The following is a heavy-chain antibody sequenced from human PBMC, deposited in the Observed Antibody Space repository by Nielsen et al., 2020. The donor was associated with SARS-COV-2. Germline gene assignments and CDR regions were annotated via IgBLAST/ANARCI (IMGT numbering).Heavy chain of an antibody. CDR3: AKAPLFRYCSGGSCFFADY. J-gene: IGHJ4*02. CDR2: IKQDGSEK. V-gene: IGHV3-7*03. Sequence: GESLKISCAASGFTFSSYWMSWVRQAPGKGLEWVANIKQDGSEKYYVDSVKGRFTISRDTSKNTLYLQMNSLRAEDTAVYYCAKAPLFRYCSGGSCFFADYWGQGTLVTVSS. D-gene: IGHD2-15*01. CDR1: GFTFSSYW.